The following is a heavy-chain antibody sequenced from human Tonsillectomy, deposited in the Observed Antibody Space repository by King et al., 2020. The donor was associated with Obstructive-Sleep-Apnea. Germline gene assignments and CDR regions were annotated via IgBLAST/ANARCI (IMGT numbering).Heavy chain of an antibody. CDR2: ISWNSGSI. V-gene: IGHV3-9*01. J-gene: IGHJ4*02. D-gene: IGHD6-19*01. CDR1: GFIFDDYG. CDR3: AKSYKSGWYVPFDY. Sequence: VQLVESRGGLVQPGRSLRLSCAASGFIFDDYGMHWVRQVPGKGLEWVSGISWNSGSIGYADSVKGRFTISRDNAKNSLYVQMNSLRPEDTALYYCAKSYKSGWYVPFDYWGQGTLVTVSS.